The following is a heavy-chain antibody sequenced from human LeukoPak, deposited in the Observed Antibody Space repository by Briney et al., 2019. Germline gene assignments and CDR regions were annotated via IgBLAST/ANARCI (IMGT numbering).Heavy chain of an antibody. V-gene: IGHV3-23*01. Sequence: GGSLRLSCAASGFTFSSYVMSWVRQAPGKGLEWVSGVSGSGGSTYYADSVKGRFTISRDNSKNTLYLQMNSLRAEDTAVYYCAKDLDIVATIIGNWGQGTLVTVSS. D-gene: IGHD5-12*01. J-gene: IGHJ4*02. CDR2: VSGSGGST. CDR3: AKDLDIVATIIGN. CDR1: GFTFSSYV.